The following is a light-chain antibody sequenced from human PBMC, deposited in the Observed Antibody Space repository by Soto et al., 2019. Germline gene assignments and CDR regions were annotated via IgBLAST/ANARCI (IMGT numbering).Light chain of an antibody. CDR3: HQYDNWPET. Sequence: TVMTQSPAPLSVAPGEIATLSCRASQSVNSDLALYQKKPGQAPRLLIYGASTRATGIPARFSGSGSGTEFPLTISSLQSEDFAVYYCHQYDNWPETFGQGTKVEIK. CDR1: QSVNSD. CDR2: GAS. J-gene: IGKJ1*01. V-gene: IGKV3-15*01.